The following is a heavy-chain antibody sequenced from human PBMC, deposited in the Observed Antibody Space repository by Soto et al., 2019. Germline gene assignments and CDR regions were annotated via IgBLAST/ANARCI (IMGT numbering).Heavy chain of an antibody. V-gene: IGHV3-23*01. D-gene: IGHD3-10*01. J-gene: IGHJ6*02. Sequence: DVQLLESGGDLVQPGGSLRLSCAASGFTFSSYAMSWVRQAPGKGLEWVSSVSAGGDMTYYSDSVKGRFTISRDNPNNALFLQMNSLRAEDTALYYCARGDRGGSGSPASYYYSGLDVWGQGTTVTVSS. CDR2: VSAGGDMT. CDR3: ARGDRGGSGSPASYYYSGLDV. CDR1: GFTFSSYA.